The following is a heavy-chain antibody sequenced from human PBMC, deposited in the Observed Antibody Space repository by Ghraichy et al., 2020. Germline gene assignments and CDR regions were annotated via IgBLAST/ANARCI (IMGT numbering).Heavy chain of an antibody. CDR1: GFTFSTYA. D-gene: IGHD3-10*01. J-gene: IGHJ4*02. CDR2: IGISGGGT. V-gene: IGHV3-23*01. CDR3: ARGYFDF. Sequence: GESLRLSCAASGFTFSTYAMNWVRQAPGKGLECVAIIGISGGGTTYADSVKGRFTISRDNSKSTMYLQMDSLRAEATAVFYFARGYFDFWAQGTLVTVSS.